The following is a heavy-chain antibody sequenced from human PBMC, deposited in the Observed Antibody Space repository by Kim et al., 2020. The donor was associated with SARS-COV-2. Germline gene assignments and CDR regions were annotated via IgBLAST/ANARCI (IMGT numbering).Heavy chain of an antibody. CDR1: GYSFTNHA. V-gene: IGHV7-4-1*02. D-gene: IGHD2-8*01. CDR3: ARDHCTNTSCFDP. J-gene: IGHJ5*02. Sequence: ASVKVSCRGSGYSFTNHAINWVRQAPGQRLEWMGWIDTSTGTPTYAQGFTGRFVFSLDTSVTTAYLQITSLKTEDTALYFCARDHCTNTSCFDPWGQGTLVTVSS. CDR2: IDTSTGTP.